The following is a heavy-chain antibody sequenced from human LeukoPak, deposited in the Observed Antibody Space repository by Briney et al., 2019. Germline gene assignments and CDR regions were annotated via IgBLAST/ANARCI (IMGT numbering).Heavy chain of an antibody. J-gene: IGHJ4*02. CDR1: GFTFSDYY. CDR3: AKPSNDYGDYTRQIYFDY. D-gene: IGHD4-17*01. Sequence: GGSLRLSCAASGFTFSDYYMSWIRQAPGKGLEWVSYISSSGSTIYYADSVKGRFTISRDNAKNSLYLQMNSLRAEDTALYYCAKPSNDYGDYTRQIYFDYWGQGTRVIVSS. V-gene: IGHV3-11*01. CDR2: ISSSGSTI.